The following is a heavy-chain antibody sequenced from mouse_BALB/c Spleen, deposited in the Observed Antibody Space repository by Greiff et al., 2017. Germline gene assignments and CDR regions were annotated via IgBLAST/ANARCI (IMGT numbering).Heavy chain of an antibody. D-gene: IGHD2-4*01. CDR1: GFTFSSYT. Sequence: DVKLVESGGGLVQPGGSLKLSCAASGFTFSSYTMSWVRQTPEKRLEWVAYISNGGGSTYYPDTVKGRFTISRDNAKNTLYLQMSSLKSEDTAMYYCARHGGLRPWFAYWGQGTLVTVSA. V-gene: IGHV5-12-2*01. CDR2: ISNGGGST. CDR3: ARHGGLRPWFAY. J-gene: IGHJ3*01.